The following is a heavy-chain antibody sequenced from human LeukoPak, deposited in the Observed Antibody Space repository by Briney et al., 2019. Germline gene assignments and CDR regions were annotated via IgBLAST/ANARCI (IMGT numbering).Heavy chain of an antibody. D-gene: IGHD2-15*01. Sequence: ASVKVSCKVSGYTLTDLSMHWVRQAPGKGLEWMGGFDPEDGEIIYAQKFQGRVIMTEDTSTDTAYMELSGLRSEDTAVYYCATPWADSGGNPFDYWGQGTLVTVSS. CDR2: FDPEDGEI. CDR3: ATPWADSGGNPFDY. CDR1: GYTLTDLS. V-gene: IGHV1-24*01. J-gene: IGHJ4*02.